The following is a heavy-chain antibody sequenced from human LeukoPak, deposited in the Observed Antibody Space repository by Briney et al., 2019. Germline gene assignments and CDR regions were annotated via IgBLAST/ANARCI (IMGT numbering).Heavy chain of an antibody. CDR3: ARSVTAPYYCFDN. CDR1: GGSISTGSYY. CDR2: IYYDGST. V-gene: IGHV4-39*07. Sequence: SQTLSLTCTVSGGSISTGSYYWGWIRQPPGKGLEWIGNIYYDGSTYYNPSLKSRLTISVDTSKNQFSLKLNSVTAADTAVYSCARSVTAPYYCFDNWGRGTLVTVSS. J-gene: IGHJ4*02. D-gene: IGHD2-21*02.